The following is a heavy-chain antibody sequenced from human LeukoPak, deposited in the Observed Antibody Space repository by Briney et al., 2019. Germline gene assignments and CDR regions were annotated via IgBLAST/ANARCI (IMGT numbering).Heavy chain of an antibody. D-gene: IGHD6-13*01. CDR1: GFTFSSYA. CDR2: INHSGST. CDR3: ASQLYSSRGGD. J-gene: IGHJ4*02. Sequence: GSLRLSCAASGFTFSSYAMHWVRQPPGKGLEWIGEINHSGSTNYNPSLESRVTISVDTSKNQFSLKLSSVTAADTAVYYCASQLYSSRGGDWGQGTLVTVSS. V-gene: IGHV4-34*01.